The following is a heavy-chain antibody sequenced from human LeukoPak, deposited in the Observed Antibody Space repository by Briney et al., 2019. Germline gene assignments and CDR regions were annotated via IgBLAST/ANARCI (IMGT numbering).Heavy chain of an antibody. CDR1: GFTFSSYS. V-gene: IGHV3-21*01. D-gene: IGHD2-2*01. CDR3: ARAITRGKDIVVVPAAMTGVFDY. CDR2: ISSSSSYI. Sequence: PGGSLRLSCAASGFTFSSYSMNWVRQASGKGLEWVSSISSSSSYIYYADSVKGRFTISRDNAKNSLYLQMNSLRAEDTAVYYCARAITRGKDIVVVPAAMTGVFDYWGQGTLVTVSS. J-gene: IGHJ4*02.